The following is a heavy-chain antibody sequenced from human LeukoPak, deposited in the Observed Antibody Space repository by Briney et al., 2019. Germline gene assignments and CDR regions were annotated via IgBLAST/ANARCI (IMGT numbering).Heavy chain of an antibody. CDR2: IYTSGST. D-gene: IGHD4-17*01. CDR1: GGSISSGSYY. J-gene: IGHJ4*02. V-gene: IGHV4-61*02. Sequence: SQTLSLTCTVSGGSISSGSYYWSWIRQPAGKGLEWIGRIYTSGSTNYNPSLKSRVTISVDTSKNQFSLKLSSVTAADTAVYYCARDRDYGRYFDYWGQGTLVTASS. CDR3: ARDRDYGRYFDY.